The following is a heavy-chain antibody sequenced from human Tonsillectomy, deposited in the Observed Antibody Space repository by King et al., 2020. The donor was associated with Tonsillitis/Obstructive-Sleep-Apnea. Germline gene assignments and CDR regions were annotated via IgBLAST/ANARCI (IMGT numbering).Heavy chain of an antibody. D-gene: IGHD6-6*01. J-gene: IGHJ3*02. Sequence: VQLVESGGGLVKPGGSLRLSCAASGFTFSDYYMSWIRQAPGKGLEWVSYISSSSSYTNYADSVKGRFTISRDNAKNSLYLQMNSLRAEDTAVYYCAGGGSSSSWGVNAFDIWGQGTMVTVSS. CDR2: ISSSSSYT. CDR1: GFTFSDYY. CDR3: AGGGSSSSWGVNAFDI. V-gene: IGHV3-11*05.